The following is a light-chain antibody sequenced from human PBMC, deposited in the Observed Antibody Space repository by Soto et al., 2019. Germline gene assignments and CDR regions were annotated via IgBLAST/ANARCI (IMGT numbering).Light chain of an antibody. V-gene: IGLV1-40*01. CDR2: GNS. CDR3: QSYDSSRSGSI. CDR1: SCNVGAGYD. J-gene: IGLJ2*01. Sequence: QSVLTQPPSVSGAPGQRVTISCTGSSCNVGAGYDVHWYQQLPGTAPKLLIYGNSNRPSGVPDRFSGSKSGTSASLAITGLQAEDEADYYCQSYDSSRSGSIFGGGTKVTVL.